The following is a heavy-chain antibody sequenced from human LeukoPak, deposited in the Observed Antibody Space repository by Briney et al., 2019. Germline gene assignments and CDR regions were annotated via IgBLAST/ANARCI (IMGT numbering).Heavy chain of an antibody. D-gene: IGHD2-2*01. J-gene: IGHJ4*02. CDR1: GGSISSGDYY. V-gene: IGHV4-30-4*01. CDR2: IYYSGST. CDR3: ARGFYRVVVPAAIGY. Sequence: SETLSLTCTVSGGSISSGDYYWSWIRQPPGKGLEWIGYIYYSGSTYYNPSLKSRVTISVDTSKNQFSLKLSSVTAADTAVYYCARGFYRVVVPAAIGYWGQGTLVTVSS.